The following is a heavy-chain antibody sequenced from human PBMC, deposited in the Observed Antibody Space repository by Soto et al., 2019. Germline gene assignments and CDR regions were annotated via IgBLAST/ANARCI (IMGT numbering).Heavy chain of an antibody. J-gene: IGHJ6*03. V-gene: IGHV4-59*01. CDR3: ARDYYDFWSGFNYYYMDV. CDR2: IYYSGST. Sequence: ETLSLTCTVSGGSISSYYWSWIRQPPGKGLEWIGYIYYSGSTNYNPSLKSRVTISVDTSKNQFSLKLSSVTAADTAVYYCARDYYDFWSGFNYYYMDVWGKGTTVTVSS. D-gene: IGHD3-3*01. CDR1: GGSISSYY.